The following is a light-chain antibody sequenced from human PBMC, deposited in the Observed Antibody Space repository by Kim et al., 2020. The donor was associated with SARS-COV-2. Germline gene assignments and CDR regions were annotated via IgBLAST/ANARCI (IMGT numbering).Light chain of an antibody. CDR2: AAS. J-gene: IGKJ2*01. V-gene: IGKV1-27*01. CDR1: QGILKY. Sequence: SASVGERVTITCRASQGILKYLAWYQQIPGKVPKLLIHAASTLQSGVPSRFSGSGSGTHFTLTISSLQPEDVATYYCQKYDNAPYTFGQGTKLEI. CDR3: QKYDNAPYT.